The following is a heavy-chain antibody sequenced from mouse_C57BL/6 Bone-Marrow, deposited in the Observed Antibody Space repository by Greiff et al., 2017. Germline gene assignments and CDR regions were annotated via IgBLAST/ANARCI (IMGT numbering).Heavy chain of an antibody. D-gene: IGHD2-4*01. CDR2: IWSDGST. V-gene: IGHV2-6-1*01. CDR3: ARHEGYDYGTGWFAY. Sequence: VQGVESGPGLVAPSQSLSITCTVSGFSLTSYGVHWVRQPPGKGLEWLVVIWSDGSTTYNSALKSRLSISKDNSKSQVFLKMNSLQTDDTAMYYCARHEGYDYGTGWFAYWGQGTLVTVSA. J-gene: IGHJ3*01. CDR1: GFSLTSYG.